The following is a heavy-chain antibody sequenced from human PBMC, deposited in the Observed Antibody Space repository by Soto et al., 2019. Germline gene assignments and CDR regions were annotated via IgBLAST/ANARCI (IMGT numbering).Heavy chain of an antibody. CDR3: ARSLLTSSWYAGS. D-gene: IGHD6-13*01. V-gene: IGHV4-38-2*01. Sequence: PSETLSLTCVVSGYSIRSGYYLVWLRQPPGKGLEWIGSIYHSGTTYYNPSLKSRVTISLDTSRNQFSLKLTSVTAADTAVYYCARSLLTSSWYAGSWGQGTLVTVSS. CDR2: IYHSGTT. J-gene: IGHJ5*02. CDR1: GYSIRSGYY.